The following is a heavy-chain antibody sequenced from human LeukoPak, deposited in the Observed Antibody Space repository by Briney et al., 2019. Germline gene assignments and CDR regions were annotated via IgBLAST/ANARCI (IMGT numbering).Heavy chain of an antibody. CDR3: ARVYCSSTSCYEVDY. CDR2: IIPIFGTA. CDR1: GGTFSSYA. D-gene: IGHD2-2*01. V-gene: IGHV1-69*05. J-gene: IGHJ4*02. Sequence: GASVKVSCKASGGTFSSYAISWVRQAPGQGLEWMGGIIPIFGTANYAQKFQGRVTITTDESTSTAYMELSSLRSEDTAVYYSARVYCSSTSCYEVDYWGQGTLVTVSS.